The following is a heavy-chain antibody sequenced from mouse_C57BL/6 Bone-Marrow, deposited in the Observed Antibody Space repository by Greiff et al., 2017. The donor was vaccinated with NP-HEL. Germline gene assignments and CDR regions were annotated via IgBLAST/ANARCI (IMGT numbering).Heavy chain of an antibody. J-gene: IGHJ1*03. CDR2: IYPGDGDT. D-gene: IGHD1-1*01. V-gene: IGHV1-82*01. CDR1: GYAFSSSW. Sequence: VKLQQSGPELVKPGASVKISCKASGYAFSSSWMNWVKQRPGKGLEWIGRIYPGDGDTNYNGKFKGKATLTADKSSSTAYMQLSSLTSEDSAVYFCAPIYYYGSSPYWYFDVWGTGTTVTVSS. CDR3: APIYYYGSSPYWYFDV.